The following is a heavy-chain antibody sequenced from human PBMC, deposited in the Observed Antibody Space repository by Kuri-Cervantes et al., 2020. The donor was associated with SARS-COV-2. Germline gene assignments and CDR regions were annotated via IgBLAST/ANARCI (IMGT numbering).Heavy chain of an antibody. CDR1: GGSISSSSYY. D-gene: IGHD7-27*01. CDR2: IYYSGST. J-gene: IGHJ4*02. Sequence: SETLSLTCTVSGGSISSSSYYWSWIRQPPGKGLEWIGYIYYSGSTNYNPSLKSRVTISVDTSKNQFSLKLSSVTAADTAVYYCARLGQTGDSDYWGQGTLVTVSS. CDR3: ARLGQTGDSDY. V-gene: IGHV4-61*05.